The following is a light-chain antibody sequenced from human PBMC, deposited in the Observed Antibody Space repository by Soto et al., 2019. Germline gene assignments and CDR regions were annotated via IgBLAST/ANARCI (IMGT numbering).Light chain of an antibody. CDR3: QQYGSSSWT. CDR1: QYVSSSY. V-gene: IGKV3-20*01. J-gene: IGKJ1*01. CDR2: GAS. Sequence: EIVLTQSPGTLSLSPGERATLSCRASQYVSSSYLAWYQQKPGQAPRLLIYGASIRAAGIPDRFSGSGSGTDFTLTIGRLEPEDFAVYYCQQYGSSSWTFGQGTKVEIK.